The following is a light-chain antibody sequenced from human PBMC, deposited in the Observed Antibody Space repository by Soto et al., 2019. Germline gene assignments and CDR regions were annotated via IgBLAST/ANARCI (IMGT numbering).Light chain of an antibody. CDR3: QHYDSYPWT. CDR1: QSISTW. J-gene: IGKJ1*01. Sequence: IPMTQSPSTLSASVGDRVTITCRASQSISTWLAWYQQKPGKAPNLLIYKASSLESGVPSRFSGSGSGTEFTLTISGLQPDDFATYYCQHYDSYPWTFGQGTKVEIK. V-gene: IGKV1-5*03. CDR2: KAS.